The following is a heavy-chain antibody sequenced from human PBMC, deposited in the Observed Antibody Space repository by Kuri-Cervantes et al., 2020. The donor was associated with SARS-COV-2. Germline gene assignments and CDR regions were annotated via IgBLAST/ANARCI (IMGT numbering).Heavy chain of an antibody. D-gene: IGHD2-2*01. J-gene: IGHJ6*02. CDR1: GGTFSSYT. V-gene: IGHV1-69*04. CDR3: ARDFSAGDAVVIPASLSYGMDV. CDR2: IIPILGIA. Sequence: SVKVSCKASGGTFSSYTISWVRQDPGQGLEWMGRIIPILGIANYAQKFQGRVTITADKSTSTAYMELSSLGSEDTAVYYCARDFSAGDAVVIPASLSYGMDVWGQGTMVTVSS.